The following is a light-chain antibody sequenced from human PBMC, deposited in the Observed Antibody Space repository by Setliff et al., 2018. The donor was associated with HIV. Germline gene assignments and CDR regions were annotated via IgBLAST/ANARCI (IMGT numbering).Light chain of an antibody. CDR2: EVR. CDR1: SSDVGGYNY. V-gene: IGLV2-14*01. CDR3: SSYAITNTPP. J-gene: IGLJ1*01. Sequence: QSVLTQPASVSGSPGQSITISCTGTSSDVGGYNYVSWYQQHPGKAPKLIIYEVRNRPSGVSNRFSGSKSGNTASLTISGLQAEDEADYYCSSYAITNTPPFGTGTKVTV.